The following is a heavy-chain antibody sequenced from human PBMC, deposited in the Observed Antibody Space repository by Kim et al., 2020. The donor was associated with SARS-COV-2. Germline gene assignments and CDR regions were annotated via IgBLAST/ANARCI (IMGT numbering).Heavy chain of an antibody. CDR3: AKDSVAAAGTTYYYYYYGMDV. Sequence: RFTISRDNSKNTLYLQMNSLRAEDTAVYYCAKDSVAAAGTTYYYYYYGMDVWGQGTTVTVSS. D-gene: IGHD6-13*01. J-gene: IGHJ6*02. V-gene: IGHV3-23*01.